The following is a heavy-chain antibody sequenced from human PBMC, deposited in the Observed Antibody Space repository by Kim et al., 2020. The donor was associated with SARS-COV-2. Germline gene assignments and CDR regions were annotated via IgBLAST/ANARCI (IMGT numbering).Heavy chain of an antibody. CDR1: GYTFTSYY. J-gene: IGHJ4*02. V-gene: IGHV1-46*01. CDR2: INPSGGST. CDR3: ARVSDSSGYYSLYFDY. Sequence: ASVKVSCKASGYTFTSYYMHWVRQAPGQGLEWMGIINPSGGSTSYAQKFQGRVTMTRDTSTSTVYMELSSLRSEDTAVYYCARVSDSSGYYSLYFDYWGQGTLVTVSS. D-gene: IGHD3-22*01.